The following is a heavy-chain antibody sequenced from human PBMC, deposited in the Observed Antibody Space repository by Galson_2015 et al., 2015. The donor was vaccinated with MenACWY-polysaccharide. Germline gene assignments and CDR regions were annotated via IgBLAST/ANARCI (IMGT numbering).Heavy chain of an antibody. CDR2: ITGSSETI. CDR1: GFDFTRYS. D-gene: IGHD2-21*01. J-gene: IGHJ6*02. V-gene: IGHV3-48*01. Sequence: SLRLSCAASGFDFTRYSMNWVRQAPGKGLEWLSYITGSSETIYYADSVKGRFTISRDNAQKSLVLQLRSLTVEDTAVYYCARERATVIADSNGMDVRGQGTMVIVSS. CDR3: ARERATVIADSNGMDV.